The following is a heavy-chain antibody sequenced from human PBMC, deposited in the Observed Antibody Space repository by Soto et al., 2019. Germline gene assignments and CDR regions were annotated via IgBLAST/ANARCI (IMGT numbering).Heavy chain of an antibody. D-gene: IGHD3-10*01. CDR2: ISYTGST. J-gene: IGHJ6*02. CDR3: ARDASSGGMDV. V-gene: IGHV4-59*01. CDR1: GGSIINYY. Sequence: SETLSLTCTVSGGSIINYYWSWVRQSPGKGLEWIAYISYTGSTNYNPSLKSRVTISVDTSKNQFSLNLSSVTAADSAVYYCARDASSGGMDVWGQGTTVTVS.